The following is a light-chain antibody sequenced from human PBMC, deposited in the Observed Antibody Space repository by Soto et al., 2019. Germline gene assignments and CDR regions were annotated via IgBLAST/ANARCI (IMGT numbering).Light chain of an antibody. CDR2: EPS. CDR1: SSDVGGYNY. Sequence: QSVLTQPASVSGSPGQSITISCTGTSSDVGGYNYVSWYQQHPGKAPKLMIYEPSNRPSGVSNLFSGSKSGNTASLTISGLQAEDEADYYCSSYTSSSTYVFGTGTKLTVL. V-gene: IGLV2-14*01. CDR3: SSYTSSSTYV. J-gene: IGLJ1*01.